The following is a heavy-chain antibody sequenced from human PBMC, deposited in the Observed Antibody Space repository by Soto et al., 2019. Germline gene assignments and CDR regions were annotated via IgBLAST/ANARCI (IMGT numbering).Heavy chain of an antibody. J-gene: IGHJ3*02. V-gene: IGHV4-4*07. D-gene: IGHD1-7*01. Sequence: PAETLSLTCTVSGGAISSYYWSFSRQASVKGLEWIVRIYTSGSTNYNPSLKSRVTMSVDTSKNQFSLKLSSVTAADTAVYYCARVGKLELQGGAFDIWGQGTMVTVSS. CDR3: ARVGKLELQGGAFDI. CDR1: GGAISSYY. CDR2: IYTSGST.